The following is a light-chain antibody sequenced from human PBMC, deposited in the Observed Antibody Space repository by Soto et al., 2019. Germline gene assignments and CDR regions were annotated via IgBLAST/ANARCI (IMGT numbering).Light chain of an antibody. Sequence: QSALTQPASVSGSPGQSITISCTGTSNDIGDYNYVSWYRQHPGKAPKLMIYEVSNRPSGVSNRFSGSKSGTTASLTIAGLQAEDEADYYCSSYTSRNTLVFGGGTQLTVL. CDR3: SSYTSRNTLV. V-gene: IGLV2-14*01. J-gene: IGLJ2*01. CDR2: EVS. CDR1: SNDIGDYNY.